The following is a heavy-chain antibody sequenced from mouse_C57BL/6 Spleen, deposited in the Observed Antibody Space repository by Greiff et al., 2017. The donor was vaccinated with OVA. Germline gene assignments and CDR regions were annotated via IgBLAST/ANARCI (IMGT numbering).Heavy chain of an antibody. Sequence: VQLQQPGAELVRPGSSVKLSCKASGYTFTSYWMHWVKQSPIQGLEWIGNINPSDSETHSNQKFKDKATLTVDKSSSTDYMQLSSLTSEDSAVYYGARTIYYGDYYAMDYWGQGTSVTVSS. V-gene: IGHV1-52*01. CDR1: GYTFTSYW. CDR3: ARTIYYGDYYAMDY. J-gene: IGHJ4*01. CDR2: INPSDSET. D-gene: IGHD1-1*01.